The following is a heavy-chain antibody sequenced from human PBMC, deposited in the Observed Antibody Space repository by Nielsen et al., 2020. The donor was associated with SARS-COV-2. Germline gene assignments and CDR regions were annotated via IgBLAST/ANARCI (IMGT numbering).Heavy chain of an antibody. J-gene: IGHJ4*02. D-gene: IGHD3-22*01. CDR2: IYYRGGT. Sequence: SETLSLTCTVSGGTTGYYWTWIRQRPGKGLEWIGYIYYRGGTSYNPSLKSRVTISADTSKNQFSLHLDSVTAADTAVYFCTRRPPFYDTYYFDYWGPGTVVAVSS. CDR1: GGTTGYY. CDR3: TRRPPFYDTYYFDY. V-gene: IGHV4-31*03.